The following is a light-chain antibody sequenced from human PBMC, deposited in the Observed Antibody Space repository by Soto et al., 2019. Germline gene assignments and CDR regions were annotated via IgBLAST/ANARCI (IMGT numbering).Light chain of an antibody. CDR1: QSIRTW. CDR3: HQYNAYSRT. V-gene: IGKV1-5*01. J-gene: IGKJ1*01. Sequence: DVQMTQSPSTLSASVGDRVTITCRASQSIRTWLAWYQQKPGKAPKLLIYDASSLESGVPSRFSGSGSGTEFTLTITSLQPDDFATYYCHQYNAYSRTFGQGTKVAIK. CDR2: DAS.